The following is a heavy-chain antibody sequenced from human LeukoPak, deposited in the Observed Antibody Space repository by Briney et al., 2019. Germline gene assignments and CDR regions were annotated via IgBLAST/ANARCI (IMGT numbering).Heavy chain of an antibody. CDR2: IYPGDSDT. CDR3: ARARYCSGGTCYPDY. CDR1: GYSFTTYW. V-gene: IGHV5-51*01. Sequence: GGPLNISCKGSGYSFTTYWIGWVRQLPGRGLEWMGIIYPGDSDTRYSPSFQGQVTISADKSISAAYLQWSSLKASDTAMYYCARARYCSGGTCYPDYWGQGTLVTVSS. D-gene: IGHD2-15*01. J-gene: IGHJ4*02.